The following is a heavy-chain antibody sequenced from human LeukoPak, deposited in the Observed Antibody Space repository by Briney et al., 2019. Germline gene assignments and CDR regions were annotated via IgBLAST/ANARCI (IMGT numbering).Heavy chain of an antibody. V-gene: IGHV3-33*01. J-gene: IGHJ6*02. Sequence: SGRSLRLSCAASGFTFSSYGMHWVRQAPGKGLEWVAVIWYDGSNKYYADSVKGRFTISRDNSKNTLYLQMNSLRAEDTAVYYCARKAAAGTGYYYYGMDVWGQGTTVTVSS. CDR3: ARKAAAGTGYYYYGMDV. CDR1: GFTFSSYG. D-gene: IGHD6-13*01. CDR2: IWYDGSNK.